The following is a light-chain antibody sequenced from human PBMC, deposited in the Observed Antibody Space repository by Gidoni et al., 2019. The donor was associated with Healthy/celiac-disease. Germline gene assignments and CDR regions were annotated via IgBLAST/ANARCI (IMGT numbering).Light chain of an antibody. CDR2: DNN. Sequence: QSVLTQPPSVSPAPGQKVTISCSGSSSNLGNNYVSWYKPLPGTAPKLLIYDNNKRPSGIPDRFSGSKSGTSATLGITGLQTGDEADYYCGTWDSSLSGVVFGGGTKLTVL. V-gene: IGLV1-51*01. J-gene: IGLJ2*01. CDR1: SSNLGNNY. CDR3: GTWDSSLSGVV.